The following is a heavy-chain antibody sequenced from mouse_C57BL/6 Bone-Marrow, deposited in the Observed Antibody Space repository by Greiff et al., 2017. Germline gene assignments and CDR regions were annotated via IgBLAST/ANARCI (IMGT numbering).Heavy chain of an antibody. CDR1: GFTFNGDY. D-gene: IGHD1-1*01. CDR3: ACVKYYGRSYGV. V-gene: IGHV14-4*01. Sequence: VQLQQPGAELVRPGASVKLSCTASGFTFNGDYMHWVKQRPERGLEWIGWIDPENGGTKYASKFQGKATITVDKSSTTAYLQLSSLTSEDSAVYYCACVKYYGRSYGVWGQGTTLTVSS. J-gene: IGHJ2*01. CDR2: IDPENGGT.